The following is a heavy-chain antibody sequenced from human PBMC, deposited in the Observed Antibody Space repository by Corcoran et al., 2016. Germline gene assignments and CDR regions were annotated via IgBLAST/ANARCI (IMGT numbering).Heavy chain of an antibody. CDR1: GGSFSGYY. CDR2: INHSGST. V-gene: IGHV4-34*01. Sequence: QMQLQQWGAGLLKPSETLSLTCAVYGGSFSGYYWSWIRQPPGKGLEWIGEINHSGSTNYNPSLKSRVTISVDTSKNQFSLKLSSVTAADTAVYYCARVPTTVVTKIFDYWGQGTLVTVSS. D-gene: IGHD4-17*01. CDR3: ARVPTTVVTKIFDY. J-gene: IGHJ4*02.